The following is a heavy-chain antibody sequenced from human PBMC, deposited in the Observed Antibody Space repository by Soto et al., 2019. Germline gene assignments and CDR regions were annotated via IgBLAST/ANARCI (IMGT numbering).Heavy chain of an antibody. J-gene: IGHJ1*01. CDR2: IYYSGST. Sequence: SETLSLTCTVSGGSISSYYWSWIRKPPGKGLEWIGYIYYSGSTNYNPSLKSRVTISVDTSKNQFSLKLSSVTAADTAVYYCARQNYGDYEYFQHWGQGTLVTVSS. D-gene: IGHD4-17*01. V-gene: IGHV4-59*08. CDR1: GGSISSYY. CDR3: ARQNYGDYEYFQH.